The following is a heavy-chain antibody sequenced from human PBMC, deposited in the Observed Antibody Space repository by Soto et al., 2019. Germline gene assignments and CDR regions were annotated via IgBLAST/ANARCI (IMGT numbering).Heavy chain of an antibody. Sequence: PGGSLRLSCAASGFTFSSYSMNWVRQAPGKGLEWVSSISSSSSYIYYADSVKGRFTISRDNAKNSLYLQMNSLRAEDTAVYYCARDGGFWSGYGAPRGFDPWGQGTLVTVSS. J-gene: IGHJ5*02. D-gene: IGHD3-3*01. CDR2: ISSSSSYI. V-gene: IGHV3-21*01. CDR3: ARDGGFWSGYGAPRGFDP. CDR1: GFTFSSYS.